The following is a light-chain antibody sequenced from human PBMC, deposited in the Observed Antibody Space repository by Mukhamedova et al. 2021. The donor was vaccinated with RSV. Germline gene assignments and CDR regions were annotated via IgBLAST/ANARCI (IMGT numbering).Light chain of an antibody. CDR2: EVS. CDR3: SSYTDSSTLV. V-gene: IGLV2-14*01. Sequence: MGGYNYVSWYQQHAHRAPKLIIYEVSDRPSGVSSRFSGSKSGNTASLTISGLQAEDEGMYFCSSYTDSSTLVFGGGTRLTVL. CDR1: MGGYNY. J-gene: IGLJ3*02.